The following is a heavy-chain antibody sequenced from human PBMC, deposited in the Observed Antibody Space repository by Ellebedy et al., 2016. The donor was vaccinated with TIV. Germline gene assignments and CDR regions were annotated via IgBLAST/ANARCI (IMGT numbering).Heavy chain of an antibody. J-gene: IGHJ4*02. CDR1: GFTFSNSG. CDR2: IWYDGSNK. Sequence: PGGSLRLSCTASGFTFSNSGMHWVRQAPGKGLEWVAVIWYDGSNKYYADSVKGRFTISRDNSRNTLYLQMNSLRAEDAAIDYCARDLWELHFDYYFDSWGQGTLVTVSS. D-gene: IGHD1-26*01. V-gene: IGHV3-33*08. CDR3: ARDLWELHFDYYFDS.